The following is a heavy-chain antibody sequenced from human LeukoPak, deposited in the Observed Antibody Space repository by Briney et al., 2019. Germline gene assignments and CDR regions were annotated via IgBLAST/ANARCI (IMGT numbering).Heavy chain of an antibody. Sequence: SETLSLTCTVSGGSISSYYRSWLRQPPGKGLEWIGYIYYSGSTNYNPSLKSRVTISVDTSKNKFSLKLSSVTAADTAVYYCARGGYLDYWGQGTLVTVSS. V-gene: IGHV4-59*12. D-gene: IGHD3-10*01. CDR1: GGSISSYY. J-gene: IGHJ4*02. CDR2: IYYSGST. CDR3: ARGGYLDY.